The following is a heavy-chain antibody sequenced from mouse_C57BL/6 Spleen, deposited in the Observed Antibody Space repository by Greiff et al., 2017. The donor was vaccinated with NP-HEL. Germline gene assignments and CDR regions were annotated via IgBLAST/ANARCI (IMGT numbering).Heavy chain of an antibody. D-gene: IGHD1-1*01. CDR1: GYTFTSYW. CDR3: TRRGDYYGSSYDY. Sequence: VQLQQSGTVLARPGASVKMSCKTSGYTFTSYWMHWVKQRPGQGLEWIGAIYPGNSDTSYNQKFKGKAKLTAVTSASTAYMELSSLTNDDSAVYYCTRRGDYYGSSYDYWGQGTTLTVSS. CDR2: IYPGNSDT. J-gene: IGHJ2*01. V-gene: IGHV1-5*01.